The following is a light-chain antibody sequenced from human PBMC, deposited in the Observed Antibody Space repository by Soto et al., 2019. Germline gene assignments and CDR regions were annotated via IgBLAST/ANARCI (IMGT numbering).Light chain of an antibody. CDR2: DAS. Sequence: DLQMTQSPSSLSASVGDRVTITCQASQDISNYLNWYQQKPGKAPKLLIYDASNLETRVPSRFSASGSETEFTFTISSLQPEDIATYSCQHYDNLPSTFGPRTKVASK. V-gene: IGKV1-33*01. J-gene: IGKJ3*01. CDR1: QDISNY. CDR3: QHYDNLPST.